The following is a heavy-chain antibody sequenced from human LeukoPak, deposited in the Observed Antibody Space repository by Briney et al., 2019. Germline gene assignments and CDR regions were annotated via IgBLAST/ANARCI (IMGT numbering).Heavy chain of an antibody. V-gene: IGHV3-48*04. CDR3: AKDGSGGSYDY. CDR2: ISSSSSTI. Sequence: GGSLRLSCAASGFTFSSYSMNWVRQAPGKGLEWVSYISSSSSTIYYADSVKGRFTISRDNAKNSLYLQMNSLRAEDTAVYYCAKDGSGGSYDYWGQGTLVTVSS. D-gene: IGHD2-15*01. J-gene: IGHJ4*02. CDR1: GFTFSSYS.